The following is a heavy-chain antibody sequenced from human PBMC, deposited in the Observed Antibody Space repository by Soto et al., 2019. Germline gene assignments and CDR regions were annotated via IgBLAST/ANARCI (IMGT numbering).Heavy chain of an antibody. CDR1: GGSVSSASYY. J-gene: IGHJ4*02. D-gene: IGHD2-15*01. CDR2: IYYSGST. Sequence: QVQLQESGPGLVKPSETLSLTCPVSGGSVSSASYYWSWIRQPPGKGLEWIGHIYYSGSTNYNPALKSRGATSAETSTIQISPKLRCGPAADTAVYYWARGAVGYCSGDGCPACFDYWGQGTLVTVSS. CDR3: ARGAVGYCSGDGCPACFDY. V-gene: IGHV4-61*01.